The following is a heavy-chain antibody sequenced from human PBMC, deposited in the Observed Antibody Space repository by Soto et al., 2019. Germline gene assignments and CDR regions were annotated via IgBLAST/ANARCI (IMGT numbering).Heavy chain of an antibody. V-gene: IGHV3-30-3*01. J-gene: IGHJ4*02. CDR3: AREDIVLMVPQY. CDR2: ISYDGSNK. CDR1: GFTFSSYA. D-gene: IGHD2-8*01. Sequence: PGGSLRLSCAASGFTFSSYAMHWVRQAPGKGLEWVAVISYDGSNKYYADSVKGRFTISRDNSKNTLYLQMNSLRAEDTAVCYCAREDIVLMVPQYWGQGTLVT.